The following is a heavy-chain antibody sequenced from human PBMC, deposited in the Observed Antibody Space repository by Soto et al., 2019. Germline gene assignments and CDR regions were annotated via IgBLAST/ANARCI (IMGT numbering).Heavy chain of an antibody. CDR2: ISTYNGDA. CDR3: ARDWSAVVLPDY. D-gene: IGHD3-22*01. CDR1: GYTFTSFG. J-gene: IGHJ4*02. Sequence: QVQLVQSGAEVKKPGASVKVSCKASGYTFTSFGISWVRQAPGQGPEWMGWISTYNGDAKYAQKFQDRVTITNDIFTSTVYMELRSLRSDDTAMYYCARDWSAVVLPDYWGQGTLVTVSS. V-gene: IGHV1-18*01.